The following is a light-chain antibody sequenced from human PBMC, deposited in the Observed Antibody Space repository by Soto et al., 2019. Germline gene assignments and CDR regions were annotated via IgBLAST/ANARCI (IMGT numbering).Light chain of an antibody. Sequence: QSALTQPPSASGTPGQRVTISCSGSSSNIGSKTVNWYQQLPGTVPKLLIYNSYQRPSGVPDRFSGSKSGTSASLAISGLQSEDEADYYCEAWDASLNGYVFGAGNKVTVL. CDR1: SSNIGSKT. CDR2: NSY. J-gene: IGLJ1*01. V-gene: IGLV1-44*01. CDR3: EAWDASLNGYV.